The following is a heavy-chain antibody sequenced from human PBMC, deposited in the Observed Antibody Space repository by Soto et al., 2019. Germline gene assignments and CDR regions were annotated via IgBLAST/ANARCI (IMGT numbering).Heavy chain of an antibody. Sequence: PSETLSLTCTVSGGSISSGGYYWGWIRQPPGKGLEWIGSIYYSGSTYYNPCLKSRVAISVDTSKNQFSLKLSSVTAADTAVYYCAEGLGWFGEFSYYYYYYGMDVWGQGTTVTVSS. J-gene: IGHJ6*02. D-gene: IGHD3-10*01. CDR1: GGSISSGGYY. CDR2: IYYSGST. CDR3: AEGLGWFGEFSYYYYYYGMDV. V-gene: IGHV4-39*01.